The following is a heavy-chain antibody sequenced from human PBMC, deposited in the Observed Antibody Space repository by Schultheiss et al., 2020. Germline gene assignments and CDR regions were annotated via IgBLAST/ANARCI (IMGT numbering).Heavy chain of an antibody. CDR2: IYYSGST. Sequence: SQTLSLTCTVSGGSISSSSYYWGWIRQPPGKGLEWIGSIYYSGSTNYNPSLKSRVTISVDTSKNQFSLKLSSVTAADTAVYYCARGPLYYYYGMDVWGQGTTVTVAS. CDR1: GGSISSSSYY. J-gene: IGHJ6*02. V-gene: IGHV4-39*07. CDR3: ARGPLYYYYGMDV.